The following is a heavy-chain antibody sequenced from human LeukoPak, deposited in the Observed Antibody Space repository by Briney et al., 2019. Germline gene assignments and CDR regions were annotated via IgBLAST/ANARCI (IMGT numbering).Heavy chain of an antibody. V-gene: IGHV1-18*01. J-gene: IGHJ6*03. CDR1: GYTFPSYG. CDR2: ISAYNGNT. Sequence: ASVKVSCKASGYTFPSYGISWVRQAPGQGLEWMGWISAYNGNTNYAQKLQGRVTMTTDTSTSTAYMELRSLRSDDTAVYYCARDGSGLRFFEWLGEMATTTGYYYHYMDVWGKGTTVTVSS. D-gene: IGHD3-3*01. CDR3: ARDGSGLRFFEWLGEMATTTGYYYHYMDV.